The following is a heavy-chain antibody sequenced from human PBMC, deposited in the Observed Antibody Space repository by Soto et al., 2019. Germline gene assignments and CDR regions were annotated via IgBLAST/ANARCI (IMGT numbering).Heavy chain of an antibody. J-gene: IGHJ4*02. CDR1: GGSISSYY. D-gene: IGHD6-19*01. Sequence: SETLSLTCTVSGGSISSYYWSWIRQPPGKGLEWIGYIYYSGSTYYNPSLKSRVTISVDTSKNQFSLKLSSVTAADTAVYYCARHGLAKWLDFDYWGQGTLVTVSS. CDR2: IYYSGST. V-gene: IGHV4-59*08. CDR3: ARHGLAKWLDFDY.